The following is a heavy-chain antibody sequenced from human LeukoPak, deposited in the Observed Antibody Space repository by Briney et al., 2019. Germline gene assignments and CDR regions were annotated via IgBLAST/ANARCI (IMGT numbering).Heavy chain of an antibody. J-gene: IGHJ4*02. Sequence: SETLSLTCAVYGGSFSGYYRSWIRQPPGKGLEWIGEISHSGSTNYNPSLKSRVTISVDTSKNQFSLKLSSVTAADTAVYYCARGGYSGSYDYWGQGTLVTVSS. CDR3: ARGGYSGSYDY. CDR2: ISHSGST. V-gene: IGHV4-34*01. CDR1: GGSFSGYY. D-gene: IGHD1-26*01.